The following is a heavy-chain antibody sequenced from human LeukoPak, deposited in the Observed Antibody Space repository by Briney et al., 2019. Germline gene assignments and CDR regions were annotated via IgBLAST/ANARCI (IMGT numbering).Heavy chain of an antibody. Sequence: QPGGSLRLSCAASGFTFSSYGMSWVRQAPGKGLEWVSAISGSGGSTYYADSVKGRFTISRDNSKNTLYLQMNSLRAEGTAVYYCAKGKASGWYIVDYWGQGTLVTVSS. V-gene: IGHV3-23*01. CDR2: ISGSGGST. CDR3: AKGKASGWYIVDY. D-gene: IGHD6-19*01. J-gene: IGHJ4*02. CDR1: GFTFSSYG.